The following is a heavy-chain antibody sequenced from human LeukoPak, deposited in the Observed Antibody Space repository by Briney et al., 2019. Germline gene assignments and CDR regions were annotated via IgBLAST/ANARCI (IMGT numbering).Heavy chain of an antibody. J-gene: IGHJ4*02. CDR1: GGSISIYY. D-gene: IGHD5-18*01. Sequence: SETLSLTCTVSGGSISIYYWSWIRQPPGKGLEWIGYIYYSGSTNYNPSLKSRVTISVDTSKNQFSLKLSSVTAADTAVYYCARHGYSYGSYDYWGQGTLVTVSS. CDR2: IYYSGST. CDR3: ARHGYSYGSYDY. V-gene: IGHV4-59*08.